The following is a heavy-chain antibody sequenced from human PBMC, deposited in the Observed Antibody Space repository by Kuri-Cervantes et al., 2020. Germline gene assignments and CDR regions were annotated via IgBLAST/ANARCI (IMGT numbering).Heavy chain of an antibody. V-gene: IGHV1-3*01. Sequence: ASVKVSCKASGGTFSSYAISWVRQAPGQGLEWMGWINAGNGNTKYSQKFQGRVTITRDTSASTAYMELSSLRSEDTAVYYCAKDPQPEYCSGGSCYFPSAYFDLWGRGTLVTVSS. D-gene: IGHD2-15*01. CDR2: INAGNGNT. J-gene: IGHJ2*01. CDR1: GGTFSSYA. CDR3: AKDPQPEYCSGGSCYFPSAYFDL.